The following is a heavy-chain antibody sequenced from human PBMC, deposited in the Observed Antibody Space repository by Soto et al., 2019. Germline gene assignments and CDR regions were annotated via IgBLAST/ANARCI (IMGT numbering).Heavy chain of an antibody. CDR3: ARPYGNSTACFDLYLDY. CDR2: INPSTGST. J-gene: IGHJ4*02. V-gene: IGHV1-46*03. D-gene: IGHD2-2*01. Sequence: QVQLVQSGAEVQKPGASVKVSCKASGYPITGHYMHWVRQARGRGPEWMGIINPSTGSTTYAQSFQVSVCLTRDPSASTVYLELSSLTSEDPAIYYCARPYGNSTACFDLYLDYWGQGTLVTVSS. CDR1: GYPITGHY.